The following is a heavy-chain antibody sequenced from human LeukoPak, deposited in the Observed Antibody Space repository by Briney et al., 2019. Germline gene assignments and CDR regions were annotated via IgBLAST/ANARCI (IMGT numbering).Heavy chain of an antibody. J-gene: IGHJ3*02. CDR3: IKDMGFDLLKDAFDI. CDR2: ISWNGDHM. CDR1: GFSLDDYA. D-gene: IGHD3-10*01. Sequence: PGRSLRLSCAATGFSLDDYAMHWVRQAPGKGLEWVSSISWNGDHMAYADSVRGRFTISRDNAKNSLYLQMNSLRPEDTALYYCIKDMGFDLLKDAFDIWGQGTMVTVSS. V-gene: IGHV3-9*01.